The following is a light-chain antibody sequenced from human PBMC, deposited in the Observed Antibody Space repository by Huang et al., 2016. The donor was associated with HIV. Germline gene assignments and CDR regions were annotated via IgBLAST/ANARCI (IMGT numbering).Light chain of an antibody. CDR2: AAS. Sequence: DPVSITCRASQGISSYLNWYQLKPGKAPKLLIYAASTLHSGVPSRFSGSGSGTDFTLTISSLQPADSATYYCQETYSIPYTFGQGTKLEIK. V-gene: IGKV1-39*01. J-gene: IGKJ2*01. CDR3: QETYSIPYT. CDR1: QGISSY.